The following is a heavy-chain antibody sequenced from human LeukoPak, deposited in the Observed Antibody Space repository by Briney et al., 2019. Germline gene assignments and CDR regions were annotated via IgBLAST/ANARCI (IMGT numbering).Heavy chain of an antibody. CDR1: GYSISSSNW. CDR3: ARNFGGSGWYSWFDP. CDR2: IYYSGST. V-gene: IGHV4-28*01. D-gene: IGHD6-19*01. J-gene: IGHJ5*02. Sequence: SETLSLTCAVSGYSISSSNWWGWIRQPPGKGLEWIGYIYYSGSTYYNPSLKSRVTMSVDTSKNQFSLKLSSVTAVDTAVYYCARNFGGSGWYSWFDPWGREPWSPSPQ.